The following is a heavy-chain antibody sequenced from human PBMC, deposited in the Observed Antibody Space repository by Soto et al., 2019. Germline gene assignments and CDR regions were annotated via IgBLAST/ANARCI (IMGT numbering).Heavy chain of an antibody. D-gene: IGHD2-15*01. V-gene: IGHV3-30*18. Sequence: PGGSLRLSFAASGFTFSSYGIHLVRQAPGKGLEWVAVISYDGSNKYYADSVKGRFTISRDNSKSTLYLQMNSLRAEDTAVYYCAKEVNAYGGPFDYWGQGTLVTVSS. CDR2: ISYDGSNK. J-gene: IGHJ4*02. CDR3: AKEVNAYGGPFDY. CDR1: GFTFSSYG.